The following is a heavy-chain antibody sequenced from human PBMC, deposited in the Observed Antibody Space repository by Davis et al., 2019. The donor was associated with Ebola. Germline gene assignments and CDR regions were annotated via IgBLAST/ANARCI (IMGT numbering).Heavy chain of an antibody. V-gene: IGHV3-21*01. CDR1: GSTISGHS. D-gene: IGHD1-1*01. J-gene: IGHJ4*02. Sequence: GESLKIPCAASGSTISGHSMSWVRQAPGKGLQWVSSISTTSNTIYYADSVKGRFTISRDNAKNSLYLQMNSLRGEDTAVYYCARDATWKLDHWGQGTLVTVSP. CDR3: ARDATWKLDH. CDR2: ISTTSNTI.